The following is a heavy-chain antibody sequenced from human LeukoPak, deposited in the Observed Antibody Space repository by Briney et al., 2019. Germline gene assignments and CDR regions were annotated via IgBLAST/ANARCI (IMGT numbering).Heavy chain of an antibody. CDR1: GITLSNYG. D-gene: IGHD3-22*01. Sequence: GGSLRLSCAVSGITLSNYGMAWVRQAPGKGLEWVASLSASGGGTSYADSVRGRFSISRDNAENTRYLQMNSLRAEDTAVYFCAKRGVVIRVILVGFHKEAYYFDSWGQGVLVTVSS. V-gene: IGHV3-23*01. CDR3: AKRGVVIRVILVGFHKEAYYFDS. J-gene: IGHJ4*02. CDR2: LSASGGGT.